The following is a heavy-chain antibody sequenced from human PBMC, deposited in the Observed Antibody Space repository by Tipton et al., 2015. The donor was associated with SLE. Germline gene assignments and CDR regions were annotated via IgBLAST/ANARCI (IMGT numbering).Heavy chain of an antibody. CDR3: ARAEGYCGSKTNCYERRWIDP. V-gene: IGHV4-39*07. D-gene: IGHD2-2*01. J-gene: IGHJ5*02. CDR2: SGST. Sequence: TLSLTCTVSGDSITSSSYYWGWIRQPPGKGLEWIGRSGSTYYNPSLQSRGPISIDTSENQFSLKLTSMTAADTAVYYCARAEGYCGSKTNCYERRWIDPWGQGTLVTVSS. CDR1: GDSITSSSYY.